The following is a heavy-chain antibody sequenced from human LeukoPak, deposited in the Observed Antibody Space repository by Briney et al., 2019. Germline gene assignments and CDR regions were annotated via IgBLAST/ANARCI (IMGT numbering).Heavy chain of an antibody. Sequence: GGSLRLSCEVSGFTFINYAMSWVRQAPGKGLEWVAIISGSDGRIDLADSVKGRFTISRDNSKNTLYLQLNSLRAEDTALYYCAKRDGETEFDYWGQGTLVTVSS. CDR2: ISGSDGRI. V-gene: IGHV3-23*01. J-gene: IGHJ4*02. CDR1: GFTFINYA. D-gene: IGHD5-24*01. CDR3: AKRDGETEFDY.